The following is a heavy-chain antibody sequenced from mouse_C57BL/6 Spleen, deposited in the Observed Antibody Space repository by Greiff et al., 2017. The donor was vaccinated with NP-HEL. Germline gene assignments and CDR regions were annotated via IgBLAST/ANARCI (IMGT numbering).Heavy chain of an antibody. J-gene: IGHJ1*03. Sequence: VQLQQSVAELVRPGASVKLSCTASGFTFKNSYMHWVKQRPEQGLEWIGRIDPANGNTKYAPKFQGKATITADTSSNTAYLQLSSLTSEDTAIYYCARYYDYDGGYFDVWGTGTTVTVSS. CDR1: GFTFKNSY. D-gene: IGHD2-4*01. CDR2: IDPANGNT. V-gene: IGHV14-3*01. CDR3: ARYYDYDGGYFDV.